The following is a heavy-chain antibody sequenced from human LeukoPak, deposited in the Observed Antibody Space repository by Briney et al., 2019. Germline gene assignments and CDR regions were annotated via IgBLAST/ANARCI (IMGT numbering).Heavy chain of an antibody. D-gene: IGHD2-2*01. CDR3: ARDPRIVVVPAI. J-gene: IGHJ4*02. CDR2: ISSSSSYI. V-gene: IGHV3-21*01. CDR1: GFTFSSYS. Sequence: GGSLRLSCAASGFTFSSYSMNWVRQAPGKGLEWVSSISSSSSYIYYADSVKGRFTISRDNAKNSLYLQMNSLRAGDTAVYYCARDPRIVVVPAIWGQGTLVTVSS.